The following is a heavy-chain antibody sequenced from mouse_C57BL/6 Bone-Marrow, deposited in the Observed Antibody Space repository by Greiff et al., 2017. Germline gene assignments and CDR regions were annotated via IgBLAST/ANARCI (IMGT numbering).Heavy chain of an antibody. CDR1: GYSITSGYD. CDR2: ISYSGST. V-gene: IGHV3-1*01. J-gene: IGHJ4*01. CDR3: ARAGDYDYAMDY. Sequence: EVKVIESGPGMVKPSQSLSLTCTVTGYSITSGYDWHWIRHFPGNKLEWMGYISYSGSTNYNPSLKSRISITHDTSKNHFFLKLNSVTTEDTATYDCARAGDYDYAMDYWGQGTSVTVSS. D-gene: IGHD2-4*01.